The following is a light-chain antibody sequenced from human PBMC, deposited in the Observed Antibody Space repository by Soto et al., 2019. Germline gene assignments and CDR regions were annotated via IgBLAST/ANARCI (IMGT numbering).Light chain of an antibody. Sequence: VVLTPYPLSLPVTLGPPASISCRFSQGLVYSDGSSYLYWFQQRPGQSPRRLIYKVAARDSGVPDRFIGSGSCTAFVLKISSVEAEDVGVYYCMQHLQRLPITFGQGTRLEIK. J-gene: IGKJ5*01. V-gene: IGKV2-30*01. CDR1: QGLVYSDGSSY. CDR2: KVA. CDR3: MQHLQRLPIT.